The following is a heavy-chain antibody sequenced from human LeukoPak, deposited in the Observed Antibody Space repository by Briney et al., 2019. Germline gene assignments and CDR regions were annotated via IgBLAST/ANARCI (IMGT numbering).Heavy chain of an antibody. V-gene: IGHV4-59*01. CDR2: IYYSGST. CDR1: GGSISSYY. D-gene: IGHD3-16*01. CDR3: ARDASGLDWFDP. Sequence: SETLSLTCTVSGGSISSYYWSWIRQPPGKGLEGMGYIYYSGSTNYNPSLKSPVTISVDTSKNQFSLKLSSVTAADTAVYYCARDASGLDWFDPWGQGTLVTVSS. J-gene: IGHJ5*02.